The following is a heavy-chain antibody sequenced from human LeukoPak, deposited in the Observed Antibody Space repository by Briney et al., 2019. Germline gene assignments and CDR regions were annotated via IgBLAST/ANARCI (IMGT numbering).Heavy chain of an antibody. CDR1: GFTFSSYS. D-gene: IGHD1-26*01. Sequence: PGGSLRLSCAASGFTFSSYSMNWVRQAPGKGLEWVSSISSSSSYIYYADSVKGRFTISRDNAKNSLYLQMNSLRAEDTAVYYCARDRKYSGSYSGMDVWGQGTTVTVSS. CDR3: ARDRKYSGSYSGMDV. J-gene: IGHJ6*02. V-gene: IGHV3-21*01. CDR2: ISSSSSYI.